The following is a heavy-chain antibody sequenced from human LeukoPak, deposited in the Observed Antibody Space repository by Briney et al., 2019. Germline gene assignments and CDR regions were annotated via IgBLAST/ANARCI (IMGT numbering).Heavy chain of an antibody. Sequence: GGSLRLSCAASGFTFNTYSMNWAREAPGKGLEWVSSIRSSSSYIYYADSVKGRFTISRDNAKNSLYLQMNSLRAEDTAVYYCARVYYYASGSYCDYFDYWGQGTLVTVSS. CDR1: GFTFNTYS. V-gene: IGHV3-21*01. D-gene: IGHD3-10*01. CDR2: IRSSSSYI. CDR3: ARVYYYASGSYCDYFDY. J-gene: IGHJ4*02.